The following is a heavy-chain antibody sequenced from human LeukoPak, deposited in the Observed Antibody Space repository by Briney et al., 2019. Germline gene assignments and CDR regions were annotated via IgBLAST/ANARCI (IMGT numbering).Heavy chain of an antibody. CDR3: ARDLRPANL. CDR2: IHPASANT. CDR1: GYTFTEHF. D-gene: IGHD1-7*01. J-gene: IGHJ4*02. Sequence: ASVKVSCKASGYTFTEHFIHWVRQTPGQGLQYMGWIHPASANTVYAQMFHGRVTLTRDTPATTTYMELSGLRSDDTAVYYCARDLRPANLWGQGTLVTVSS. V-gene: IGHV1-2*02.